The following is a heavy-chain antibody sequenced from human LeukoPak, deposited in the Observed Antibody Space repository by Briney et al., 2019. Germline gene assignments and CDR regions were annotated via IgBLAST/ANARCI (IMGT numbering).Heavy chain of an antibody. Sequence: GGSLRLSCAASGFTFDDYAMHWVRQAPGKGLEWVANIKQDGSEKYYVDSVKGRFTISRDNAKNSLYLQMNSLRAEDTAVYYCARDGAYWGQGTLVTVSS. CDR2: IKQDGSEK. CDR1: GFTFDDYA. CDR3: ARDGAY. J-gene: IGHJ4*02. V-gene: IGHV3-7*01. D-gene: IGHD3-16*01.